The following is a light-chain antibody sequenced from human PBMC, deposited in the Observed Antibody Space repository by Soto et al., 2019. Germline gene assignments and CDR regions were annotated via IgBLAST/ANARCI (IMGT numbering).Light chain of an antibody. J-gene: IGKJ1*01. CDR1: QSLLHSNGYNY. Sequence: DIVVTQSPLSLPVTPGESASISCRSSQSLLHSNGYNYLDWFLQKPGQSPQLLIYLGSNRASGVPDRFSGSGSGTDFTLQISRVEAEDVGVYYCMQALQTPRTFGQGTKVEIK. CDR3: MQALQTPRT. V-gene: IGKV2-28*01. CDR2: LGS.